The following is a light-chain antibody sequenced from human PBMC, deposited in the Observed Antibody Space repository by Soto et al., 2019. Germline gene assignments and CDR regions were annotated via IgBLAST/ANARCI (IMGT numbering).Light chain of an antibody. CDR1: QSVGNN. CDR2: ATS. Sequence: EIVVTQSPATLSVSPGERATLSCRASQSVGNNFAWYQQKPGQAPRLLIFATSTRATGVPARFSGSGSGTEFTFTISSLQSEDFAVYYCQQYGDWPLTFGGGAKVEIE. CDR3: QQYGDWPLT. J-gene: IGKJ4*01. V-gene: IGKV3-15*01.